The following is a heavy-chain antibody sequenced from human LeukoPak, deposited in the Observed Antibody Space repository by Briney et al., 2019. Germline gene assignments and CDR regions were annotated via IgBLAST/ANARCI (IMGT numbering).Heavy chain of an antibody. D-gene: IGHD6-13*01. Sequence: SETLSLTCTVSGGSISSSSYYWGWIRQPPGKGLEWIGSIYYSGSTYYNPSLKSRVTISVDTSKNQFSLKLTSVTAADTAVYYCARSPYSSSWYPFAPWGQGTLVTVSS. CDR2: IYYSGST. J-gene: IGHJ5*02. V-gene: IGHV4-39*07. CDR3: ARSPYSSSWYPFAP. CDR1: GGSISSSSYY.